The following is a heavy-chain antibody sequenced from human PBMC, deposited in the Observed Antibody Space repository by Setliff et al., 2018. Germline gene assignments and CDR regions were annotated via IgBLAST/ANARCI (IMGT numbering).Heavy chain of an antibody. CDR3: AKVPNSGGYAGPFDF. CDR1: GFRFSTSD. Sequence: GGSLRLSCAASGFRFSTSDMHWVRQAPGKGLERVSFIQHDGSREFYGDPVKGRFIISRDNSKNPLYLQMNSLSAEDTAVYYCAKVPNSGGYAGPFDFWGQGTLVTVSS. V-gene: IGHV3-30*02. CDR2: IQHDGSRE. J-gene: IGHJ4*02. D-gene: IGHD5-12*01.